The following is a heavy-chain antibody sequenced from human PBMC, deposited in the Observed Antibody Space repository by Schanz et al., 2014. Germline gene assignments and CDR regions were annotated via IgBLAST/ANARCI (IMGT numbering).Heavy chain of an antibody. CDR1: GGSISIYY. CDR2: FHPSGRT. CDR3: ARDAGGSGSV. D-gene: IGHD6-19*01. Sequence: QMQLQESGPGLVKPSETLSLTCTVSGGSISIYYWSWLRQTAGAGLELIGRFHPSGRTNYSPSLNSGVGVSVDTSNNPSSLRLISVSAADTAVYYCARDAGGSGSVWGRWTTVTVSS. J-gene: IGHJ6*02. V-gene: IGHV4-4*07.